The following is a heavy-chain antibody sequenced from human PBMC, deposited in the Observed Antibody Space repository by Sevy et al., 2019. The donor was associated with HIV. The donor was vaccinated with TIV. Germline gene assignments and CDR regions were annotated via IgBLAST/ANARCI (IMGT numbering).Heavy chain of an antibody. CDR3: VAASHADYYDSNHWFDP. Sequence: ASVKVSCKASGYTFIMYGISWVRQAPGQGLEWMGWISAYSGNTNYAQKFQGRVTMSTDTSTITAYMELRSLSSDDTAVYYCVAASHADYYDSNHWFDPWGQGTLVTVSS. CDR1: GYTFIMYG. CDR2: ISAYSGNT. V-gene: IGHV1-18*01. J-gene: IGHJ5*02. D-gene: IGHD3-22*01.